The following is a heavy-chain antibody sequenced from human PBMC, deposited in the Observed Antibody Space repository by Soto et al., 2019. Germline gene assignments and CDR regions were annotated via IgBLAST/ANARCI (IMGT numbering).Heavy chain of an antibody. D-gene: IGHD5-18*01. J-gene: IGHJ4*02. Sequence: ASVKVSCKASGYTFTSYGISWVRQAPGQGLEWMGWISAYNGNTNYAQKLQGRVTMTTDTSTSTAYMELRSLRSDDTAVYYCARDAVDTAMVSYFDYWGQETLVTVSS. CDR3: ARDAVDTAMVSYFDY. CDR1: GYTFTSYG. CDR2: ISAYNGNT. V-gene: IGHV1-18*01.